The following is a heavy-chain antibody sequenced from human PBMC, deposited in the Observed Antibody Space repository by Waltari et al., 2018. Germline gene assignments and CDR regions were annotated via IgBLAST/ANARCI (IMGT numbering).Heavy chain of an antibody. CDR3: ARAPPPQDSSSWYYFDY. CDR2: IDYSGST. J-gene: IGHJ4*02. Sequence: QLQLQESGPGLVKPSETLSLTCTVSGGSISSSSYYWGWIRQPPGKGLEWIGSIDYSGSTYYNPAPKSRVTISVDTSKNQFSLKLSSVTAADTAVYYCARAPPPQDSSSWYYFDYWGQGTLVTVSS. CDR1: GGSISSSSYY. V-gene: IGHV4-39*01. D-gene: IGHD6-13*01.